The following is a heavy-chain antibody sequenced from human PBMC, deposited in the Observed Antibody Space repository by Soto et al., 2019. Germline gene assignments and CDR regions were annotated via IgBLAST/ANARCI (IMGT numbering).Heavy chain of an antibody. CDR1: GFTFSSYA. Sequence: EVQLLESGGGLVQPGGSLRLSCAASGFTFSSYAMSWVRQAPGKGLEWVSVISGSGGSTYYADSVKGRFTISRDNSKNTLYLQMNSLRAEDTAVYYCAKDPVGYCTNGVCPDDYWGQGTLVTVSS. J-gene: IGHJ4*02. V-gene: IGHV3-23*01. D-gene: IGHD2-8*01. CDR2: ISGSGGST. CDR3: AKDPVGYCTNGVCPDDY.